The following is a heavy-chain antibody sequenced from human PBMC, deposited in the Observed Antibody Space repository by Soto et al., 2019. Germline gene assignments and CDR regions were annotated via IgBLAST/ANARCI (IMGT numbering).Heavy chain of an antibody. CDR3: AKDSRPRVETASTVDY. Sequence: QVQLVESGGGVVQPGRSLRLSCAASRFTFSQYGMHWVRQAPGKGLEWVATISYDGGNKFYSDSVKGRFTVSRDNSRNTLYLQMNSLRGEDTAVYYCAKDSRPRVETASTVDYWGQGTLVTVSS. V-gene: IGHV3-30*18. D-gene: IGHD6-25*01. CDR1: RFTFSQYG. CDR2: ISYDGGNK. J-gene: IGHJ4*02.